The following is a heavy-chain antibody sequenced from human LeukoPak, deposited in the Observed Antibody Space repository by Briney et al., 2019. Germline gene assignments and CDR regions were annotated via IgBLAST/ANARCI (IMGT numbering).Heavy chain of an antibody. Sequence: ASVKVSCKASGGTFSSYAISWVRQAPGQGLEWMGGIIPIFGTANYAQKFQGRVTITADESTSTAYMELSSLRSEDTAVYYCARVRGSYYVFYFDYWGQGTLVTVSS. J-gene: IGHJ4*02. CDR2: IIPIFGTA. CDR3: ARVRGSYYVFYFDY. D-gene: IGHD1-26*01. CDR1: GGTFSSYA. V-gene: IGHV1-69*01.